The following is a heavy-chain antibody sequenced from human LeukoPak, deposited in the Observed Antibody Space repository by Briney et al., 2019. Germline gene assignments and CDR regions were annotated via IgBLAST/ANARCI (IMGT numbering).Heavy chain of an antibody. CDR2: INPSGGST. CDR1: GYTFTSYY. CDR3: ARAYYYGSGSYYNPATYYFDY. J-gene: IGHJ4*02. D-gene: IGHD3-10*01. Sequence: GASVKVSCKASGYTFTSYYMHWVRQAPGQGLEWMGIINPSGGSTSYAQKFQGRVTMTRDTSTSTVYMELSSLRSEDTAVYYCARAYYYGSGSYYNPATYYFDYWGQGTLVTVSS. V-gene: IGHV1-46*01.